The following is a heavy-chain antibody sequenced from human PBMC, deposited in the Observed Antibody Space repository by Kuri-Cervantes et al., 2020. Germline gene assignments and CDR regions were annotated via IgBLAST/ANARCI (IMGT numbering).Heavy chain of an antibody. CDR1: GFTFSSYA. J-gene: IGHJ4*02. V-gene: IGHV3-30-3*01. CDR2: ISYDGSNK. D-gene: IGHD5-12*01. Sequence: GESLKISCAASGFTFSSYAMHWVRQAPGKGLEWVAVISYDGSNKYYADSVKGRFTISRDNSKNTLYLQMNSLRAVDTAVYYCAKEVATIFGSFDYWGQGTLVIVSS. CDR3: AKEVATIFGSFDY.